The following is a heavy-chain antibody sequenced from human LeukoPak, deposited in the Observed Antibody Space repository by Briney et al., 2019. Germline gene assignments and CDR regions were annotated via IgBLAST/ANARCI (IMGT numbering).Heavy chain of an antibody. V-gene: IGHV4-34*01. Sequence: SETLSLTCAVYGGSFSGYYWSWIRQPPGKGLEWIGEVNLQGGTNYNPSLLRRVAISVDTSVNHVSLQMTSVTAADTAVYYCAREGGSYRPLDYSGQGTLVTVSS. D-gene: IGHD3-16*02. CDR3: AREGGSYRPLDY. CDR1: GGSFSGYY. J-gene: IGHJ4*02. CDR2: VNLQGGT.